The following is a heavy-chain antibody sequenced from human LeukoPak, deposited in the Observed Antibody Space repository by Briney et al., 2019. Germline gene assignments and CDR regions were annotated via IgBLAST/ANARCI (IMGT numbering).Heavy chain of an antibody. CDR1: GFTFSGSA. V-gene: IGHV3-73*01. Sequence: GGSLRLSCAASGFTFSGSAMRWVRQASGKGLEWVGRIRSKANSYATAYAASVKGRFTISRDDSKNTAYLQMNSLKTEDTAVYYCTRLVSVNWFDPRGQGTLVTVSS. D-gene: IGHD3-3*02. CDR2: IRSKANSYAT. J-gene: IGHJ5*02. CDR3: TRLVSVNWFDP.